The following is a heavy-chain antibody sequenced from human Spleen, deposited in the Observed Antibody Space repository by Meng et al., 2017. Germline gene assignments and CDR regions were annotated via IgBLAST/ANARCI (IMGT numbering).Heavy chain of an antibody. V-gene: IGHV1-69*06. J-gene: IGHJ5*02. CDR2: IIPIFGTA. CDR1: GGTFSSYA. Sequence: SVKVSCKASGGTFSSYAISWVRQAPGQGLEWMGGIIPIFGTANYAQKFQGRVTITADKSTSTAYMELSSLRSEDTAVYYCARARAAAGTNNWFDPWGQGTLVTVSS. D-gene: IGHD6-13*01. CDR3: ARARAAAGTNNWFDP.